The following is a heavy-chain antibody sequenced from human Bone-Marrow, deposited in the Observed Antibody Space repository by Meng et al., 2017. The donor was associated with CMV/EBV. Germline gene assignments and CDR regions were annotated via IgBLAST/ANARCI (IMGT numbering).Heavy chain of an antibody. V-gene: IGHV1-2*02. CDR2: INPNSGGT. D-gene: IGHD2-15*01. CDR3: ARDRQWSTVLEY. Sequence: ASVKVSCKASGYTFTGYYMHWVRQAPGQGLEWMGWINPNSGGTNYAQKFQGRVTMTRDTSISTAYMELSRLSSDDTAVYYCARDRQWSTVLEYWGQGTLVTVSS. J-gene: IGHJ4*02. CDR1: GYTFTGYY.